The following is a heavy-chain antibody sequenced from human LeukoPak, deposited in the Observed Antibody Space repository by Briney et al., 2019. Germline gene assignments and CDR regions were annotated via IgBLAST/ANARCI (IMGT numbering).Heavy chain of an antibody. D-gene: IGHD3-22*01. J-gene: IGHJ4*02. CDR3: ARGYYDSSGYLAGFDY. Sequence: PGGSLRLSCAASGFTVSSNYMSWVRQAPGKGLEWVSVIYSGGSTYYADSVKGRFTISRDNSKNTLYLQMNRLRAEDTAVYYCARGYYDSSGYLAGFDYWGQGTLVTVSS. CDR1: GFTVSSNY. V-gene: IGHV3-53*01. CDR2: IYSGGST.